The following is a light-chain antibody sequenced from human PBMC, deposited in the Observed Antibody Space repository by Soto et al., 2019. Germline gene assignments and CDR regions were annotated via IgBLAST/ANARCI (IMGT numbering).Light chain of an antibody. Sequence: EVGMTQSPATLSVFPGARVTLSCRASESVGSNLAWYQQKPGQAPRLLIYGASTRATCVPARFSGSGSGTEFTLTISSLHSDDFALYYCQQYKNWLTFGGGTKVEIE. J-gene: IGKJ4*01. CDR3: QQYKNWLT. CDR2: GAS. V-gene: IGKV3-15*01. CDR1: ESVGSN.